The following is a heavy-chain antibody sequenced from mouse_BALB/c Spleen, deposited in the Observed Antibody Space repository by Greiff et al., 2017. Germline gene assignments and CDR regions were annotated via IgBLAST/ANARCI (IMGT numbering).Heavy chain of an antibody. CDR1: GFSLTSFG. CDR2: IWSGGST. CDR3: TNPTGTRAMDY. D-gene: IGHD4-1*02. V-gene: IGHV2-2*02. Sequence: VKLLESGPGLVQPSQSLSITCTVSGFSLTSFGVHWVRQSPGKGLEWLGVIWSGGSTDYNAAFISRLSISKDNSTSQVFFKMNSLQANDTAIYYCTNPTGTRAMDYWGQGTSVTVSA. J-gene: IGHJ4*01.